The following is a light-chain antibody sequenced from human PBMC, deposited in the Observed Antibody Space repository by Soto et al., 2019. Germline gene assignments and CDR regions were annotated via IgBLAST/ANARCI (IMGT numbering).Light chain of an antibody. CDR1: QSVSSY. CDR2: DAS. J-gene: IGKJ5*01. Sequence: EIVLTQSPATLSLSPGERATLSCRASQSVSSYLAWYQQKPGQAPRLLIYDASNRATGIPARFSGSGSGTDFTLTISSLEAEDFAVYYCQQRSNPPITFGQGTRLEIK. V-gene: IGKV3-11*01. CDR3: QQRSNPPIT.